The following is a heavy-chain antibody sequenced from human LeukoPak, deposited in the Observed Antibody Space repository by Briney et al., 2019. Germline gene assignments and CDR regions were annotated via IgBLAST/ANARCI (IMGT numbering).Heavy chain of an antibody. CDR1: GYTFTGYY. Sequence: ASVKVSCKASGYTFTGYYMHWVRQAPGQGLEWMGWINPNSGGTNYVQKFQGRVTMTRDTSISTAYMELSRLRSDDTAVYYCARWTTVKNAFDIWGQGTMVTVSS. D-gene: IGHD4-17*01. CDR2: INPNSGGT. J-gene: IGHJ3*02. CDR3: ARWTTVKNAFDI. V-gene: IGHV1-2*02.